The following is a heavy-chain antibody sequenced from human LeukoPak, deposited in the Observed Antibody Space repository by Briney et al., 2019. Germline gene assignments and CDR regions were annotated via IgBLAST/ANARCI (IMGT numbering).Heavy chain of an antibody. J-gene: IGHJ4*02. V-gene: IGHV4-38-2*02. Sequence: PSETLSLTCTVSGYSISSGNYWGWIRQPPGQGLEWMGSIDHSGSIYYNPSLKSRVTISVDTSKNQFSLKVSSVTAADTAVYYCAGWELLYFYFDYWAREPWSPSPQ. D-gene: IGHD4-23*01. CDR2: IDHSGSI. CDR1: GYSISSGNY. CDR3: AGWELLYFYFDY.